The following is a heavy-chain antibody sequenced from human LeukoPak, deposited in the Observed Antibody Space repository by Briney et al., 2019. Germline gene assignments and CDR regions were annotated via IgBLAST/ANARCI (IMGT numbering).Heavy chain of an antibody. CDR3: VRDHCGGDCAPPPLGFDD. D-gene: IGHD2-21*02. CDR1: GFIFSTYG. J-gene: IGHJ4*02. Sequence: PGGSLRLSCAASGFIFSTYGMPWVRQAPGRGLEWVAVIWYDGSKAYYADSVTGRFTISRDKSNNAVYLQMTSLRAEDTALYYCVRDHCGGDCAPPPLGFDDWGQGTLVTVSS. CDR2: IWYDGSKA. V-gene: IGHV3-33*01.